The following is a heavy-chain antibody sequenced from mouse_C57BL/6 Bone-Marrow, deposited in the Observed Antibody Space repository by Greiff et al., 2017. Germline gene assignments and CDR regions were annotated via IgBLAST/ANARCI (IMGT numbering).Heavy chain of an antibody. D-gene: IGHD2-3*01. CDR1: GYAFTNYL. V-gene: IGHV1-54*01. Sequence: QVQLQQSGAELVRPGTSVKVSCKASGYAFTNYLIEWVKQRPGQGLEWIGVINPGSGGTNYNEKFKGKATLTADKSSSTAYMQLSSLTSEDSAVYCCAREGLLRYFDYWGQGTTLTVSS. J-gene: IGHJ2*01. CDR2: INPGSGGT. CDR3: AREGLLRYFDY.